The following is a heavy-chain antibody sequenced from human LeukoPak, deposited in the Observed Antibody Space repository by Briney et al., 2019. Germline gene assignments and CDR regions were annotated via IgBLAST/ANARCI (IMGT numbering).Heavy chain of an antibody. CDR1: GYTFTSYG. V-gene: IGHV1-18*01. D-gene: IGHD6-19*01. CDR2: ISAYKGNT. J-gene: IGHJ4*02. CDR3: ARANRFRFSSGWYDY. Sequence: GASVKVSCKASGYTFTSYGISWVRQAPGQGLEWMGWISAYKGNTNYAQKLQGRVTMTTDTSTSTAYMELRSLRSDDTAVYYCARANRFRFSSGWYDYWGQGTLVTVSS.